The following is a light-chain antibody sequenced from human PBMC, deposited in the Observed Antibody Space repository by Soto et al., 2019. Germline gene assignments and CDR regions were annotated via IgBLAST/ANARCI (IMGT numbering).Light chain of an antibody. CDR3: TSLTTSDSGV. V-gene: IGLV2-14*01. J-gene: IGLJ3*02. Sequence: QSALTQPASVSGSPGQSIAISCTGTSSDVGSYNYVSWYQQHPGKAPKLMIYGVDNRPSGVSNRFSGSKSGNTASLTISGLQAEDEADYYCTSLTTSDSGVFGGGTKVTVL. CDR2: GVD. CDR1: SSDVGSYNY.